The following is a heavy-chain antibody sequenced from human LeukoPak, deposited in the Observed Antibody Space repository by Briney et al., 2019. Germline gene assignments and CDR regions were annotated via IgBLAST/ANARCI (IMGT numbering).Heavy chain of an antibody. CDR2: INHSGST. Sequence: PSETLSLTCAVYGGSFSGYYWSWIRQPPEKGLEWIGEINHSGSTNYNPSLKSRVTISVDTSKNQFSLKLSSVTAADTAVCYCARVHCSSTSCYYYYGMDVWGQGTTVTVSS. D-gene: IGHD2-2*01. CDR3: ARVHCSSTSCYYYYGMDV. V-gene: IGHV4-34*01. J-gene: IGHJ6*02. CDR1: GGSFSGYY.